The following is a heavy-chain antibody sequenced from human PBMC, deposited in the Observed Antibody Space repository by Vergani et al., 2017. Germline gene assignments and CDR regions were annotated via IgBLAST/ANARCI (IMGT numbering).Heavy chain of an antibody. CDR3: ARDPADFDFWSGYYFGAFDI. D-gene: IGHD3-3*01. J-gene: IGHJ3*02. V-gene: IGHV4-34*01. Sequence: QVQLQQWGAGLLKPSETLSLTCAVYGGSFSGYYWSWIRQPPGKGLEWIGEINHSGSTNYNPSLKSRVTISVDTSKNQFSLKLSSVTAADTAVYYCARDPADFDFWSGYYFGAFDIWGQGTMVTVSS. CDR2: INHSGST. CDR1: GGSFSGYY.